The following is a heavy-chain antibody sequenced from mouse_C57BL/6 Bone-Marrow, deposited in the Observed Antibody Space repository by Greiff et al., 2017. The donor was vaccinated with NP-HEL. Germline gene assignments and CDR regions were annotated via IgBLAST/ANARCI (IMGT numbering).Heavy chain of an antibody. Sequence: QVQLQQPGTELVKPGASVKLSCKASGYTFTSYWMHWVKQRPGQGLEWIGNINPSNGGTNYNEKFKSKATLTVGKSSSTAYRKLSSLTSEDSAVYYCARKGGGSSYDWYFDVWGTGTTVTVSS. CDR3: ARKGGGSSYDWYFDV. J-gene: IGHJ1*03. V-gene: IGHV1-53*01. CDR2: INPSNGGT. D-gene: IGHD1-1*01. CDR1: GYTFTSYW.